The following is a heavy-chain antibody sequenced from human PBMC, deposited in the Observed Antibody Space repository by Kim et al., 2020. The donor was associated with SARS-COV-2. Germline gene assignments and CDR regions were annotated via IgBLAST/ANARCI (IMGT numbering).Heavy chain of an antibody. V-gene: IGHV3-23*01. Sequence: GGSLRLSCAASGFTFSSYAMSWVRQAPGKGLEWVSAISGSGGSTYYADSVKGRFTISRDNSKNTLYLQMNSLRAEDTAVYYCAKDYPSGYSYGRQKGMDVWGQGNTVTVSS. CDR3: AKDYPSGYSYGRQKGMDV. D-gene: IGHD5-18*01. CDR2: ISGSGGST. CDR1: GFTFSSYA. J-gene: IGHJ6*02.